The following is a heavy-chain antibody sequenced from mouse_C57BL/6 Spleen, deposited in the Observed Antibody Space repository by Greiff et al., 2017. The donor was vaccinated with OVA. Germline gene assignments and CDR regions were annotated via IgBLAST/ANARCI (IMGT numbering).Heavy chain of an antibody. D-gene: IGHD1-1*01. CDR3: TRWGQLLRYAMDY. CDR2: IYPGNSDT. CDR1: GYTFTSYW. Sequence: VHVKQSGPVLARPGASVKMSCKTSGYTFTSYWMHWVKQRPGQGLEWIGAIYPGNSDTSYNQKFKGKAKLTAVTSASTAYMELSSLTNEDSAVYYCTRWGQLLRYAMDYWGQGTSVTVSS. J-gene: IGHJ4*01. V-gene: IGHV1-5*01.